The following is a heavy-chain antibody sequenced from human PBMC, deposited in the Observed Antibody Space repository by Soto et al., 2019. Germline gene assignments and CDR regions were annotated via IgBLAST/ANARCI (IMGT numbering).Heavy chain of an antibody. CDR2: INAGNGNT. D-gene: IGHD4-17*01. J-gene: IGHJ4*02. Sequence: ASVKVSCKASGYTFTSYAMHWVRQAPGQRLEWMGWINAGNGNTKYSQKFQGRVTITRDTSASTAYMELSSLRSEDTAVYYCARVKGYGDYDFDYWGPGTLVTVSS. CDR3: ARVKGYGDYDFDY. CDR1: GYTFTSYA. V-gene: IGHV1-3*01.